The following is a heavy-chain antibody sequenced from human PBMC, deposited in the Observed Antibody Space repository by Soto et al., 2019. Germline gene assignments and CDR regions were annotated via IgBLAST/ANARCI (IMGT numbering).Heavy chain of an antibody. CDR3: ARYQIGEGFTA. J-gene: IGHJ5*02. CDR2: MNPHSDT. CDR1: GYTYTNLD. Sequence: ASVKVSCKASGYTYTNLDINWVRQASGQGLEWTGWMNPHSDTGFAQKFQGRVTLTRDTPTSTVYMELTSLRFDDTAVYYCARYQIGEGFTAWGQGTPVTVSS. V-gene: IGHV1-8*01.